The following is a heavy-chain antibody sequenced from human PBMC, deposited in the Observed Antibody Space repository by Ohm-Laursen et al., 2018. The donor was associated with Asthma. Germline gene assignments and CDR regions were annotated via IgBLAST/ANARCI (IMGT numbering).Heavy chain of an antibody. CDR2: TNEDGSEI. V-gene: IGHV3-7*01. CDR3: ARCHKKVGHEGAY. CDR1: GFTFRSYA. Sequence: GSLRLSCTASGFTFRSYAMHWVRQAPGKGLEWVANTNEDGSEIYYVDSVKGRFTISRDNAKNSLYLQMNSLRVEDTAVYYCARCHKKVGHEGAYWGQGTQVTVSS. J-gene: IGHJ1*01. D-gene: IGHD4/OR15-4a*01.